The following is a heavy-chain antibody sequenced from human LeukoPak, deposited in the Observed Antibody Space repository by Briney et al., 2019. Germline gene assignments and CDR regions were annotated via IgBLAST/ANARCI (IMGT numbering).Heavy chain of an antibody. CDR3: ARGIAAAGTGDY. J-gene: IGHJ4*02. CDR2: IYYSGST. V-gene: IGHV4-59*01. D-gene: IGHD6-13*01. CDR1: GGSISSYY. Sequence: SETLSLTCTVSGGSISSYYWSWIRQPPGKGLEWIGYIYYSGSTNYNPSLKSRVTISVATSKNQSSLKLSSVTAADTAVYYCARGIAAAGTGDYWGQGTLVTVSS.